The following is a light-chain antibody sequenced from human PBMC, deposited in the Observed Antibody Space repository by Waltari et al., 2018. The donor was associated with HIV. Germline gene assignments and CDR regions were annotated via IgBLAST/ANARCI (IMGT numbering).Light chain of an antibody. CDR1: SSNIGSHF. CDR3: GTWDSSLTGGV. V-gene: IGLV1-51*02. J-gene: IGLJ3*02. CDR2: END. Sequence: QSVLTQPPSVSAAPGPQVTISCSGSSSNIGSHFVSWYQQLPGTAPKLLIYENDHRPSGIPDRFSGSKSGTSATLGITGLQTGDEADYYCGTWDSSLTGGVFGGGTKVTVL.